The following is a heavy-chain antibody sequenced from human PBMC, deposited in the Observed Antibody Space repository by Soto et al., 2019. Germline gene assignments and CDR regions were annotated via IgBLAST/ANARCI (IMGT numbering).Heavy chain of an antibody. CDR3: ARSYGSGSYWYYYYYGMDV. CDR1: GGSISSGGYY. V-gene: IGHV4-30-4*08. Sequence: QVQLQESGPGLVKPSQTLSLTCTVSGGSISSGGYYWSWIRQHPGKGLEWIGYIYYSGSTYYNPSLKRRVTISVDTSKNQCSLKLSSVTAADTAVYYCARSYGSGSYWYYYYYGMDVWGQGTTVTVSS. D-gene: IGHD3-10*01. J-gene: IGHJ6*02. CDR2: IYYSGST.